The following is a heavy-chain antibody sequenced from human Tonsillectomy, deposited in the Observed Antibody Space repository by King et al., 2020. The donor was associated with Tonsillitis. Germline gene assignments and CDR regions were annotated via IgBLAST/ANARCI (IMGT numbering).Heavy chain of an antibody. J-gene: IGHJ4*02. D-gene: IGHD3-10*01. CDR3: ASLHGSGNNHRDY. Sequence: VQLVESGGGLVQPGGSLRLYCAASGFTVSSSYMSWVRPAPGKGLEWVSVIYSAGSTYYADSVKGRFTISRDNSKNTLYLQMNSLRAEDTAVYYCASLHGSGNNHRDYWGQGTLVTVSS. CDR2: IYSAGST. CDR1: GFTVSSSY. V-gene: IGHV3-66*01.